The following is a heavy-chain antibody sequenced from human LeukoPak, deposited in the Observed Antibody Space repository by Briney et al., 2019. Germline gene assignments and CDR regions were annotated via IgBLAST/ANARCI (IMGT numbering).Heavy chain of an antibody. Sequence: PGGSLRLSCAASGFTFSSYGMHWVRQAPGKGLEWVAVISYDGSNKYYADSVKGRFTISRDNSTNTLYLQMNSLRAEDTAVYYCAKGIVVPAAIGPFYGMDVWGQGTTVTVSS. CDR3: AKGIVVPAAIGPFYGMDV. CDR1: GFTFSSYG. D-gene: IGHD2-2*02. V-gene: IGHV3-30*18. CDR2: ISYDGSNK. J-gene: IGHJ6*02.